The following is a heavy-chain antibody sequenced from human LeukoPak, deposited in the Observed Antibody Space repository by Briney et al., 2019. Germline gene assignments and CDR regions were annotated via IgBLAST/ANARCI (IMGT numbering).Heavy chain of an antibody. V-gene: IGHV4-59*08. CDR1: GGSISSYY. J-gene: IGHJ4*02. CDR2: IYYSGST. Sequence: SETLSLTCTVSGGSISSYYWSWIRQPPGKGLEWIGYIYYSGSTNYNPSFKSRVTISVDTSKNQFSLKLSSVTAADTAVYYCARHKGYSGLLFDYWGQGTLVTVSS. D-gene: IGHD5-12*01. CDR3: ARHKGYSGLLFDY.